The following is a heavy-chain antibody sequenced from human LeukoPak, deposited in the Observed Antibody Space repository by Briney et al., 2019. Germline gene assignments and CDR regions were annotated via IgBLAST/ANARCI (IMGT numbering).Heavy chain of an antibody. CDR3: VRGPYGSGISNWFDP. Sequence: SETLSLTCTVSGESISGFYWTWIRQPPGKGLEWIGYIYYSGSTNYNPSLKSRVTISVDTSKNQFSLKLSSVTAADTAVYYCVRGPYGSGISNWFDPWGQGTQVIVSS. V-gene: IGHV4-59*01. CDR1: GESISGFY. CDR2: IYYSGST. J-gene: IGHJ5*02. D-gene: IGHD3-10*01.